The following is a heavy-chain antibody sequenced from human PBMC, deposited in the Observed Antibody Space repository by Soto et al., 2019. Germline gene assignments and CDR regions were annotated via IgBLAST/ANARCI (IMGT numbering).Heavy chain of an antibody. CDR1: GYTFTAYY. CDR2: INPNNGVT. D-gene: IGHD3-22*01. Sequence: QVQLVQSGAEVKKPGASVKVSCKASGYTFTAYYMHWVRQAPGQGLEWMGWINPNNGVTKYSQKFQGRVTMTRDTSISTVYMEVTRLRSDDTAVYHCARSNRGYESNGYFFDNWGQGTLVTVSP. CDR3: ARSNRGYESNGYFFDN. V-gene: IGHV1-2*02. J-gene: IGHJ5*02.